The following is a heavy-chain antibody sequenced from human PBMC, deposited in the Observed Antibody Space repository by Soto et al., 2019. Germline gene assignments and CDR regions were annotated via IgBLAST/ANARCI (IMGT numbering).Heavy chain of an antibody. CDR3: AGLGGNYYFDY. J-gene: IGHJ4*02. CDR1: GFTFSTYN. V-gene: IGHV3-21*01. CDR2: ISSSSSYI. Sequence: EVQLVESGGGLVKPGGSLRLSCAASGFTFSTYNMNWVRQAPGKGLEWVSSISSSSSYIYFADSVRGRFTISRDNGKNSLYLQMNSLRAEDTAVYYCAGLGGNYYFDYWGQGTLVTVSS. D-gene: IGHD1-26*01.